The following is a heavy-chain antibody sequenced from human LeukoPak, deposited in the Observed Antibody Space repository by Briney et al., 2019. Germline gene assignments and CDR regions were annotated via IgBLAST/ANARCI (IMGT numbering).Heavy chain of an antibody. Sequence: PSETLSLTCAVYGGSFSSYYWSWIRQPPGKGLEWIGYIYYSGSTNYNPSLKSRVTISVDTSKNQFSLKLSSVTAADTAVYYCAREVHCSGGSCYGDAFDIWGQGTMVTVSS. V-gene: IGHV4-59*01. D-gene: IGHD2-15*01. CDR3: AREVHCSGGSCYGDAFDI. CDR2: IYYSGST. CDR1: GGSFSSYY. J-gene: IGHJ3*02.